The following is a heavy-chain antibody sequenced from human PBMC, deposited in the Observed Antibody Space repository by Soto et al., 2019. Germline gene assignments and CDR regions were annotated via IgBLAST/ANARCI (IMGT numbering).Heavy chain of an antibody. J-gene: IGHJ3*02. Sequence: SVKVSCKASGGTFSSYAISWVRQAPGQGLEWMGGIIPIFGTANYAQKFQGRVTITADESTSTAYMELSSLRSEDTAVYYCARGLLRWNAFDIWGQGTMVTVSS. V-gene: IGHV1-69*13. CDR2: IIPIFGTA. D-gene: IGHD4-17*01. CDR1: GGTFSSYA. CDR3: ARGLLRWNAFDI.